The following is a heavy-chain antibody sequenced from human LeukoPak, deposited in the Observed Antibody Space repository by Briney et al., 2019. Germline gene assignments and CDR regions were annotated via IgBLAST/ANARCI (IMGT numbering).Heavy chain of an antibody. J-gene: IGHJ5*02. V-gene: IGHV3-23*01. CDR3: AKDHSDSSGYYFPNWFDP. D-gene: IGHD3-22*01. CDR1: GFTFSSYG. Sequence: GGSLRLSCAASGFTFSSYGMSWVRQAPGKGLEWVSAISGSGGSTYYADSVKGRFTISRDNSKNTLYLQMNSLRAEDAAVYYCAKDHSDSSGYYFPNWFDPWGQGTLVTVSS. CDR2: ISGSGGST.